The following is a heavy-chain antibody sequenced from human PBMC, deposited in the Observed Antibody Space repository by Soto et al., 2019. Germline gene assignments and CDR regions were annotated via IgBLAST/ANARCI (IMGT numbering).Heavy chain of an antibody. CDR2: INPNSGGT. CDR3: ARGTSIAARPGYYYYYGMDV. CDR1: GYTFTGYY. D-gene: IGHD6-6*01. Sequence: ASVKVSCKASGYTFTGYYMHWVRQAPGQGLEWMGWINPNSGGTNYAQKFQGWVTMTRDTSISTAYMELSRLRSDDTAVYYCARGTSIAARPGYYYYYGMDVWGQGTTVTVSS. V-gene: IGHV1-2*04. J-gene: IGHJ6*02.